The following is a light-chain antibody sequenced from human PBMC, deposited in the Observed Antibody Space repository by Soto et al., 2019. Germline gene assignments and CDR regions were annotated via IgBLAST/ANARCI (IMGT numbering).Light chain of an antibody. Sequence: DIVMAQSPDSLPVSLGERATINCKSSQSILFSSNNKNYLAWYQQKPGQPPQLLFYWASTRQSGVPDRFSGSGSGTDFTLTISSLQAEDVAVYYCQQYYRTPLTFGGGTKVEIK. CDR1: QSILFSSNNKNY. J-gene: IGKJ4*01. CDR3: QQYYRTPLT. V-gene: IGKV4-1*01. CDR2: WAS.